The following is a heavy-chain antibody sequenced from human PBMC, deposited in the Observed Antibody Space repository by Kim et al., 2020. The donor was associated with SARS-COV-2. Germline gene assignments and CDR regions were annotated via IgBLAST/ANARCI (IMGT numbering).Heavy chain of an antibody. D-gene: IGHD2-2*01. V-gene: IGHV1-46*01. CDR2: INPSGGST. CDR3: ATLGGCSSTSCYDSNDY. J-gene: IGHJ4*02. CDR1: GYTFTSYY. Sequence: ASVTVSCKASGYTFTSYYMHWVRQAPGQGLEWMGIINPSGGSTSYAQKFQGRVTMTRDTSTSTVYMELSSLRSEDTAVYYCATLGGCSSTSCYDSNDYWGQGTLVTVSS.